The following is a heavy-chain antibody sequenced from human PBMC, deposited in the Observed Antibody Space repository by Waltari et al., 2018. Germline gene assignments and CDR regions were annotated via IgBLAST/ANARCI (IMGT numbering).Heavy chain of an antibody. Sequence: EVQLVQSGAEVKKPGESLKISCKGSGYSFTSYWIGWVRQMPGKGLDWMGMIYPWVAETRDSPSFQGKVTITADKSISTAYLQWSSLKASDTAMYYCARRYDILTGYYHFDYWGQGTLVTVSS. CDR3: ARRYDILTGYYHFDY. J-gene: IGHJ4*02. CDR1: GYSFTSYW. V-gene: IGHV5-51*01. D-gene: IGHD3-9*01. CDR2: IYPWVAET.